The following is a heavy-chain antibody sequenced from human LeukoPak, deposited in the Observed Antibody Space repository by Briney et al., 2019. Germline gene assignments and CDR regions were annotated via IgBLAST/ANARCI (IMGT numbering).Heavy chain of an antibody. CDR2: INPNSGGT. D-gene: IGHD2-8*01. Sequence: ASVKVSCKASGYTFTGYYMHWVRQAPGQGLEWMGWINPNSGGTNYTQKFQGRVTMTSDTSISTAYMELSSLRPDDTAVYYCARSAGHCSNGLCHTDYYMDVWGKGTTVTVSS. V-gene: IGHV1-2*02. CDR3: ARSAGHCSNGLCHTDYYMDV. CDR1: GYTFTGYY. J-gene: IGHJ6*03.